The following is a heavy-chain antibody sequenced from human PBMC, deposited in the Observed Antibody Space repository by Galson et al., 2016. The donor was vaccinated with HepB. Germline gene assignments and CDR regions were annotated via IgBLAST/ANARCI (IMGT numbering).Heavy chain of an antibody. CDR1: GFTFSTYG. V-gene: IGHV3-30*18. CDR3: VKKAYSGSGYHNGRYHYMDV. CDR2: ISYDGLNR. D-gene: IGHD1-26*01. J-gene: IGHJ6*03. Sequence: SLRLSCAVSGFTFSTYGMHWVRQAPGKGLEWVAVISYDGLNRYYADSVKGRFTISRDNSNNTLYLQMNSLKPEDTALYYCVKKAYSGSGYHNGRYHYMDVWGKGTTVTVSS.